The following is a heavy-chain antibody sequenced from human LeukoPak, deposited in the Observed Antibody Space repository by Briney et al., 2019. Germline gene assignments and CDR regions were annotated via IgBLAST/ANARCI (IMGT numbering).Heavy chain of an antibody. D-gene: IGHD3/OR15-3a*01. V-gene: IGHV4-59*08. J-gene: IGHJ4*02. CDR1: GGSISSYY. Sequence: PSETLSLTCTVSGGSISSYYWSWIRQPPGKGLEWIGSIYYSGSTNYNPSLKSRVTISVDKSKNQFSLKLSSVTAADTAVYYCARQTGSGLFTLPGGQGTLVTVSS. CDR2: IYYSGST. CDR3: ARQTGSGLFTLP.